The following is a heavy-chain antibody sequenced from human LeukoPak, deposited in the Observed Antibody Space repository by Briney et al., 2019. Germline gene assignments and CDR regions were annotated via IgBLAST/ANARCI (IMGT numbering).Heavy chain of an antibody. Sequence: GGSLRLSCAASGFTFSSYAMSWVRQAPGKGLEWVSAISGSGGSTYYADSVKGRFTISRDNSKNTLYLQMSSLRSEDTAVYYCARHQGPSYSSGWYGDAFDIWGQGTMVTVSS. CDR1: GFTFSSYA. J-gene: IGHJ3*02. V-gene: IGHV3-23*01. CDR3: ARHQGPSYSSGWYGDAFDI. CDR2: ISGSGGST. D-gene: IGHD6-19*01.